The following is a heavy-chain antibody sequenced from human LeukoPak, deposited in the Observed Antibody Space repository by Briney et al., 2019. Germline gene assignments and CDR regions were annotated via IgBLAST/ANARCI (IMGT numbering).Heavy chain of an antibody. D-gene: IGHD3-10*01. CDR3: ARDLWFGELKANYYYYGMDV. CDR2: IYTSGST. J-gene: IGHJ6*02. Sequence: SETLSLTCTVSGGSISSYYWSWIRQPAGKGLEWIGRIYTSGSTNYNPSLKSRVTMSVDTSKNQFSLKLSSVTAADTAVYYRARDLWFGELKANYYYYGMDVWGQGTTVTVSS. V-gene: IGHV4-4*07. CDR1: GGSISSYY.